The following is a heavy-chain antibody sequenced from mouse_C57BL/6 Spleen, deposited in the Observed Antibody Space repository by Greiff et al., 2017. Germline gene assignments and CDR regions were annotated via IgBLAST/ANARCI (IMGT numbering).Heavy chain of an antibody. CDR2: INYDGSST. CDR1: GFTFSDYY. V-gene: IGHV5-16*01. CDR3: ARVGYGNYFDY. Sequence: EVQRVESEGGLVQPGSSMKLSCTASGFTFSDYYMAWVRQVPEKGLEWVANINYDGSSTYYLDSLKSRFIISRDNAKNILYLQMSSLKSEDTATYYCARVGYGNYFDYWGQGTTLTVSS. D-gene: IGHD2-10*02. J-gene: IGHJ2*01.